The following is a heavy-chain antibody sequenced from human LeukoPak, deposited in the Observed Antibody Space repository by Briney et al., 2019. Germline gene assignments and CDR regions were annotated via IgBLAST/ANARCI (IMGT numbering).Heavy chain of an antibody. CDR1: GFTFSSYE. V-gene: IGHV3-48*03. CDR2: ISSSGSTI. Sequence: PGGSLRVSCAASGFTFSSYEMNWVRQAPGKGLEWVSYISSSGSTIYYADSVKGRFTISRDNAKNSLYLQMNSLRAEDTAVYYCARDLSGYSYGYFFDYWGQGTLVTVSS. CDR3: ARDLSGYSYGYFFDY. D-gene: IGHD5-18*01. J-gene: IGHJ4*02.